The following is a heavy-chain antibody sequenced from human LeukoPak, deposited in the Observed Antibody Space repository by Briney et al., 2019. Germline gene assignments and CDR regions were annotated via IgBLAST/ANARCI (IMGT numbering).Heavy chain of an antibody. CDR2: INSDGSST. CDR3: ASSGYSYGLDY. V-gene: IGHV3-74*01. D-gene: IGHD5-18*01. CDR1: GFTFSSYW. J-gene: IGHJ4*02. Sequence: GGSLRLSCAASGFTFSSYWMHWVRQAPGKGLVWVSRINSDGSSTSYADSVKGRFTISRDNAKNTLYLQMNSLRAEDTAVYYCASSGYSYGLDYWGQGTLVTVSS.